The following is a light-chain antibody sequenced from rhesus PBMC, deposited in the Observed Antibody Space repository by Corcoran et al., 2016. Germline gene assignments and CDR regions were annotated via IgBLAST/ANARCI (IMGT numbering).Light chain of an antibody. Sequence: DIQMTQSPSSLSASVGDRVTITCQASQGISSWLAWYQQKQGKALKLLIYAAASLQSGVPSRFNGSVAGTDFTLTISILKPEDFATYYCQQHNSYPRTFGQGTKVEIK. CDR3: QQHNSYPRT. V-gene: IGKV1-33*02. CDR1: QGISSW. CDR2: AAA. J-gene: IGKJ1*01.